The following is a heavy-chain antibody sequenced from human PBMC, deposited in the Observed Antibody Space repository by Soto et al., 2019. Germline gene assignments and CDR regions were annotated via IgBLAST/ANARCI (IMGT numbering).Heavy chain of an antibody. CDR2: IYHSGST. D-gene: IGHD2-21*01. Sequence: SETLSLTCAVSGGSISSGGYSWSWIRQPPGKGLEWIGYIYHSGSTYYNPSLKSRVTISVDRSKNQFSLKLSSVTAADTAVYYCARALIAKVDYWGQGTLVTVSS. CDR3: ARALIAKVDY. V-gene: IGHV4-30-2*01. CDR1: GGSISSGGYS. J-gene: IGHJ4*02.